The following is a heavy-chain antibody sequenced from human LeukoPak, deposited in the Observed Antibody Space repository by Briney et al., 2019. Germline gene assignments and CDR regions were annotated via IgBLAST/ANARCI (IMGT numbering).Heavy chain of an antibody. D-gene: IGHD3-10*01. CDR1: GGTFSSYA. CDR3: ARDYYGSGSYYGDLDY. V-gene: IGHV1-69*04. CDR2: IIPILGIA. Sequence: SVKVSCKASGGTFSSYAISWVRRAPGQGLEWMGRIIPILGIANYAQKFQGRVTITADKSTSTAYMELSSLRSEDTAVYYCARDYYGSGSYYGDLDYWGQGTLVTVSS. J-gene: IGHJ4*02.